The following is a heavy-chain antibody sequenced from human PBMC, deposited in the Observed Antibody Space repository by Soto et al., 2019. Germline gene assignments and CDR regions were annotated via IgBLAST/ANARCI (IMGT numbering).Heavy chain of an antibody. V-gene: IGHV4-59*01. D-gene: IGHD6-19*01. CDR3: ATGYSSGWYVDY. CDR2: IYYSGST. CDR1: GGSISSYY. Sequence: SETLSLTCTVSGGSISSYYWSWIRQPPGKGLEWIGYIYYSGSTNYNPSLKSRVTISVDTSKNQFSLKLSSVTAAGTAVYYCATGYSSGWYVDYWGQGTLVTVSS. J-gene: IGHJ4*02.